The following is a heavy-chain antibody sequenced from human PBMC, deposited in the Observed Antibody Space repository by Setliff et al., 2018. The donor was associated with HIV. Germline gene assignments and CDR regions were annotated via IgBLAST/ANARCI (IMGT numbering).Heavy chain of an antibody. CDR1: GYTFTTYY. V-gene: IGHV1-46*01. J-gene: IGHJ5*02. D-gene: IGHD6-19*01. CDR3: VRGYRSAWNSWFDA. CDR2: LNPSEGTT. Sequence: ASVKVSCQASGYTFTTYYIHWVRQAPGQGLEWMGILNPSEGTTSFAQKFQGRVTMTRDTSTSTVYMDLSSLRADDTAVYYCVRGYRSAWNSWFDAWGQGTQVTVSS.